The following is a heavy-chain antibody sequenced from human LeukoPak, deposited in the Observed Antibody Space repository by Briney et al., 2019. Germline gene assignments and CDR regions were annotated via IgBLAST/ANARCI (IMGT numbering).Heavy chain of an antibody. CDR3: ARDHLANLASRLFDP. CDR1: GYSISSGYY. CDR2: IFHSGSI. D-gene: IGHD3-3*01. Sequence: SETLSLTCTVSGYSISSGYYWGWIRQPPGKGLEYIGSIFHSGSIHYNPSLKSRVTISVDTSKNQFSLKLSSVTAADTAVYYCARDHLANLASRLFDPWGQGTLVTVSS. V-gene: IGHV4-38-2*02. J-gene: IGHJ5*02.